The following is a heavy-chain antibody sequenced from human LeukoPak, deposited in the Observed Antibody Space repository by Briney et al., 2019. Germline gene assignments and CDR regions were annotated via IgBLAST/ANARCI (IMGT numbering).Heavy chain of an antibody. CDR3: ARDGAWDGYPRVDY. CDR2: ISSSGSTI. J-gene: IGHJ4*02. V-gene: IGHV3-48*03. CDR1: GFTFSSYE. Sequence: GGSLRLSCAASGFTFSSYEMNWVRQAPGKGLEWVSYISSSGSTIYYADSVKGRFTISRDNAKNSLYLQMNSLRAEDTAVYYCARDGAWDGYPRVDYWGQGTLVTVSS. D-gene: IGHD5-24*01.